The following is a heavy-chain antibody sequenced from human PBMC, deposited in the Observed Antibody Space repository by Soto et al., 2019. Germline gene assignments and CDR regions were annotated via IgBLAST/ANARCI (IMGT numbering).Heavy chain of an antibody. V-gene: IGHV4-59*12. CDR3: ARVTTEFDY. Sequence: PSETLSLTCTVSGGSISSYYWSWIRQPPGKGLEWIGHIYHSGTTYYNPALKSRVSISIDTSKNQFSLNVTSVTSADTAVYYCARVTTEFDYWGLGTLVTVSS. CDR1: GGSISSYY. J-gene: IGHJ4*02. CDR2: IYHSGTT. D-gene: IGHD3-22*01.